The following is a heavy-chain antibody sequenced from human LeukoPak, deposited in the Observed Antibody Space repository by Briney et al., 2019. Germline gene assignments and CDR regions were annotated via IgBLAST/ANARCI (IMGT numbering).Heavy chain of an antibody. J-gene: IGHJ4*02. CDR2: ITSGSSYI. CDR3: ATLRKSLWIPEFDF. D-gene: IGHD1-1*01. CDR1: GFTFSSYN. Sequence: GGSLRLSCAASGFTFSSYNMNWVRQAPGQGLEGVSSITSGSSYIYYADSVKGRFTISRDNAKSSLYLQMNSLRAEDTAVYYCATLRKSLWIPEFDFWGQGTLVTVSS. V-gene: IGHV3-21*04.